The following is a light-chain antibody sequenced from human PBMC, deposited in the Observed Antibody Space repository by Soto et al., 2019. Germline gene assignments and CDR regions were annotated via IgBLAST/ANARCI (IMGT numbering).Light chain of an antibody. CDR3: HQYNHWLTWT. Sequence: EIVLTQSPGTLSLSPGVRATLSCRASQSVSSSYLAWYQQKPGQAPRLLIYGASSRATGIPDRFSGSGSGTDFTLTIGSLEPEESAVYYCHQYNHWLTWTFGQGTKVDIK. CDR2: GAS. CDR1: QSVSSSY. V-gene: IGKV3-20*01. J-gene: IGKJ1*01.